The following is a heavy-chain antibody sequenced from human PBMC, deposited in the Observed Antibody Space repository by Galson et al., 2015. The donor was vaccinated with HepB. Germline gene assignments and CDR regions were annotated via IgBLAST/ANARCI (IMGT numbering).Heavy chain of an antibody. D-gene: IGHD3-9*01. CDR2: IYPGDSDT. Sequence: SGAEVKKPGESLKISCKGSGYSFTSYWIGWVRQMPGKGLEWMGIIYPGDSDTRYSPSFQGQVTISADKSISTAYLQWSSLKASDTAMYYCARQGPGRGLPDILTGYYPDYWGQGTLVTVSS. J-gene: IGHJ4*02. CDR1: GYSFTSYW. V-gene: IGHV5-51*01. CDR3: ARQGPGRGLPDILTGYYPDY.